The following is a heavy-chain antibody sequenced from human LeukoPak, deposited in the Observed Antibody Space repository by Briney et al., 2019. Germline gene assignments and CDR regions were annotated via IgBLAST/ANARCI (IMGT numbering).Heavy chain of an antibody. CDR2: INPSGGST. CDR3: ATANVAAAGIIRYFYFYYMDV. D-gene: IGHD6-13*01. CDR1: GYTFTSYY. V-gene: IGHV1-46*01. Sequence: EASVKVSCKASGYTFTSYYMHWVRQAPGQGLEWMGIINPSGGSTSYAQKFQGRVTMTRDMSTSTDYMELSNLRSEDTAVYYCATANVAAAGIIRYFYFYYMDVWGKGTTVTVSS. J-gene: IGHJ6*03.